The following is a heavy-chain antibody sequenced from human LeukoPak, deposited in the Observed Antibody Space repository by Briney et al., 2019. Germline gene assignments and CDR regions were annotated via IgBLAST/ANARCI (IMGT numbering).Heavy chain of an antibody. CDR2: ISAYSGHA. V-gene: IGHV1-18*01. CDR1: GYTFTSYG. D-gene: IGHD5-12*01. Sequence: ASVKVSCKAFGYTFTSYGISWVRQAPGQGLEWMGWISAYSGHANYARELQGRVTMTTDTSTSTAYMELRSLRSDDTAMYYCARVLGDGYDPAHYWGQGTLVTVSS. CDR3: ARVLGDGYDPAHY. J-gene: IGHJ4*02.